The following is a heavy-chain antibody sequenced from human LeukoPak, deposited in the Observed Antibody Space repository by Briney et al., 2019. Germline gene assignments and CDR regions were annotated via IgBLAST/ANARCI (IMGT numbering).Heavy chain of an antibody. J-gene: IGHJ5*02. CDR2: VNPNNGGT. V-gene: IGHV1-2*02. Sequence: ASVKVSCKASGYTFTDYYMNWVRQAPGQGLEWMGWVNPNNGGTDSAQKFRGRVTMTRDTSIRTVYMELSRLRSDDTAVYYCARTSRAVGFGDFDWFDPWGQGTLVTVSS. CDR3: ARTSRAVGFGDFDWFDP. CDR1: GYTFTDYY. D-gene: IGHD3-10*01.